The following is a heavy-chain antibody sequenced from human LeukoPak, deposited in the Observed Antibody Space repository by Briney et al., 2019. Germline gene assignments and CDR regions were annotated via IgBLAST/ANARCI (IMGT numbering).Heavy chain of an antibody. CDR3: ARDGAAAGSLDLYYFDY. Sequence: GGSLRLSCAASGFTFSSYGMHWVRQAPGKGLEWVAVISYDGSNKYYADSVKGRFTISRDNSKNTLYLQMNSLRAEDTAVYYCARDGAAAGSLDLYYFDYWGQGTLVTVSP. D-gene: IGHD6-13*01. V-gene: IGHV3-30*19. CDR1: GFTFSSYG. CDR2: ISYDGSNK. J-gene: IGHJ4*02.